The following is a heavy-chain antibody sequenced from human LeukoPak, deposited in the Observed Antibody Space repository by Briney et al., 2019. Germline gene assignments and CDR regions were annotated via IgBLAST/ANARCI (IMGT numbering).Heavy chain of an antibody. Sequence: GESLKISFKGSGYSFTSYWIGWVRPMPGKGLEWMGIIYPGDSDTRYSPSFQGQVTISADKSISTAYLQWSSLKASDTAMYYCARGGLGVVTAIWMGFDYWGQGTLVTVSS. CDR1: GYSFTSYW. V-gene: IGHV5-51*01. D-gene: IGHD2-21*02. CDR2: IYPGDSDT. CDR3: ARGGLGVVTAIWMGFDY. J-gene: IGHJ4*02.